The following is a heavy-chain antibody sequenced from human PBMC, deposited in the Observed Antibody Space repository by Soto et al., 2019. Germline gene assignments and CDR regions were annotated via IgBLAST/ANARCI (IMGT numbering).Heavy chain of an antibody. CDR3: ARDDLFVDNGLDH. V-gene: IGHV3-33*01. CDR2: INDGSEE. J-gene: IGHJ4*02. Sequence: QVQLVESGGGVVRPGTSLRLSCAATGFSFSAHGMHWVRQAPGKGLEWLAVINDGSEEGYADSVRGRFNISRDNARNILYLLMDNLRAEDSALYYCARDDLFVDNGLDHWGEGTLVTVSS. CDR1: GFSFSAHG. D-gene: IGHD1-1*01.